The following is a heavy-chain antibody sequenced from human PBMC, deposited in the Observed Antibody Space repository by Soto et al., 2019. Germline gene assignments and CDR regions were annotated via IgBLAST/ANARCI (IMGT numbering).Heavy chain of an antibody. D-gene: IGHD5-18*01. CDR1: GGTFSSYA. V-gene: IGHV1-69*13. CDR2: IIPIFGTA. J-gene: IGHJ6*02. CDR3: GRDAAMDTYYYYGMDV. Sequence: ASVKVSCKASGGTFSSYAISWVRQAPGQGLEWMGGIIPIFGTANYAQKFQGRVTITADESTSTAYVELSSLRSEDTAVYYCGRDAAMDTYYYYGMDVWGQGTTVTVSS.